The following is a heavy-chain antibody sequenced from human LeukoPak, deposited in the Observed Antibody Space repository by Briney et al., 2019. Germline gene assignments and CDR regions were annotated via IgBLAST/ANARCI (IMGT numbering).Heavy chain of an antibody. CDR2: ISSSGSTI. CDR3: ARQTYYYDSNDYYYMGGFDY. D-gene: IGHD3-22*01. V-gene: IGHV3-11*01. J-gene: IGHJ4*02. CDR1: GFTFSDSF. Sequence: PGGSLRLSCAASGFTFSDSFMSWICQAPGKVLEWVSYISSSGSTIYYADSVKGRFTISRDNAKNSLFLQMSSLRAEDTAVYYCARQTYYYDSNDYYYMGGFDYWGQGTLVTVSS.